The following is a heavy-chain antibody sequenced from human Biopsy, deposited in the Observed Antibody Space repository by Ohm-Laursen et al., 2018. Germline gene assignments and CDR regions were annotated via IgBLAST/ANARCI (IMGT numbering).Heavy chain of an antibody. CDR1: GFTFTNYY. V-gene: IGHV3-11*04. CDR2: ICNSGSTI. Sequence: SLRFSCAASGFTFTNYYMTWIRQAPGKGLEWISYICNSGSTIYYGDPAQGRFIISRDNAKKILYLQMNSLRAEDTAVYFCARDGKRWDYSTYFSWHFDLWGRGTLVTVSS. J-gene: IGHJ2*01. D-gene: IGHD4-11*01. CDR3: ARDGKRWDYSTYFSWHFDL.